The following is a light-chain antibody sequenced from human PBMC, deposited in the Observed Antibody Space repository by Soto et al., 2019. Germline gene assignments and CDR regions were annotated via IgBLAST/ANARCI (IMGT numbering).Light chain of an antibody. J-gene: IGKJ2*01. CDR3: QQYGSSPYT. Sequence: EIVLTQSPGTLSLSPGERATLSCRASQSVSSSYLAWYQQKPGQAPRLLIYDASNRATGIPARFSGSGSGTDFTLTISRLEPEDFAVYYCQQYGSSPYTFGLGTKVDI. V-gene: IGKV3-20*01. CDR1: QSVSSSY. CDR2: DAS.